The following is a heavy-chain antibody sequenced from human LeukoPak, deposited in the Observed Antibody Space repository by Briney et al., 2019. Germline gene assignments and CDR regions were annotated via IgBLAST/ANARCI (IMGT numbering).Heavy chain of an antibody. V-gene: IGHV3-53*04. J-gene: IGHJ4*02. CDR3: ARDRSYGDFAWGY. CDR2: ISSGGTT. CDR1: GFTFSSNF. Sequence: PGGSLRLSCAASGFTFSSNFMTWVRQAPGKGLEWVSVISSGGTTYYADSVKGRFTISRHISKNTVYLQMNSLRAEDTAAYCCARDRSYGDFAWGYWGQGTLVTVSS. D-gene: IGHD4-17*01.